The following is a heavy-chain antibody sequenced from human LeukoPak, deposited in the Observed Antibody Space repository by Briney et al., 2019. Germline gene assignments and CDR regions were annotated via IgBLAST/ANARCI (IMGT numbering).Heavy chain of an antibody. D-gene: IGHD4-11*01. CDR1: GDSISSSHYY. Sequence: PSETLSLTCTVSGDSISSSHYYWGWIRQSPGKGLEWIGSIYSGGETHYNPSLNSRVTIFLDTSKNRFSLNLISVTSTDTAVYYCVRDYSNFVQGDWGQGTLVTVSS. V-gene: IGHV4-39*02. CDR3: VRDYSNFVQGD. CDR2: IYSGGET. J-gene: IGHJ4*02.